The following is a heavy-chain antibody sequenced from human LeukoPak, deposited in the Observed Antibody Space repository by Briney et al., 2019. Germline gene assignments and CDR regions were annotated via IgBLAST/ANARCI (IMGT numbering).Heavy chain of an antibody. Sequence: GGSLRLSCAASGFTFDDYAMHWVRQAPGKGLEWVSGISWNSGSIGYADSVKGRFTISRDNAKNSLYLQMNSLRAEDTALYYCAKDISAVTTAMDVWGQGTTVTVSS. J-gene: IGHJ6*02. CDR1: GFTFDDYA. V-gene: IGHV3-9*01. CDR2: ISWNSGSI. CDR3: AKDISAVTTAMDV. D-gene: IGHD4-17*01.